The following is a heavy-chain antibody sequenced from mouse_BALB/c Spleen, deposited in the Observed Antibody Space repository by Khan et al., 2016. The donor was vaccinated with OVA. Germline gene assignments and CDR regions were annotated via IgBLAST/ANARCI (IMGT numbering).Heavy chain of an antibody. CDR1: GYSITSDYA. CDR2: ISYSGST. J-gene: IGHJ3*01. CDR3: TGERTY. Sequence: EVQLQESGPGLVKPSQSLSLTCTVTGYSITSDYAWNWIRQFPGNKLEWMGYISYSGSTSYTPSLKNRISITLDTSKNQFFLQWNSVTTEDTATYYCTGERTYWGQGTLVTVST. V-gene: IGHV3-2*02.